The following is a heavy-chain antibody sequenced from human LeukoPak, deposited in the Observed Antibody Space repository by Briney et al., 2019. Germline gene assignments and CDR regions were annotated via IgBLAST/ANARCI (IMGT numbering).Heavy chain of an antibody. Sequence: GGSLRLSCTPSGVTFGEYAMSWGRQAPGKGREGVSVIRGKAYVGTTAYAASVKGRLTISRDDSKSIAYLQMNSLKTEDPAVYYCSRGITIFGVVKYFDYWGQGTLVTVSS. J-gene: IGHJ4*02. V-gene: IGHV3-49*04. CDR2: IRGKAYVGTT. D-gene: IGHD3-3*01. CDR1: GVTFGEYA. CDR3: SRGITIFGVVKYFDY.